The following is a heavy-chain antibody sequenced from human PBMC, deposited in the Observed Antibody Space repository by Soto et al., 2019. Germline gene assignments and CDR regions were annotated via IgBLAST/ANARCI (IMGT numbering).Heavy chain of an antibody. CDR3: ARGGGGIVLMVYAKQGNWFDP. CDR2: IWYDGSNK. J-gene: IGHJ5*02. CDR1: GFTFSSYG. D-gene: IGHD2-8*01. Sequence: PGGSLRLSCAASGFTFSSYGMHWVRQAPGKGLEWVAVIWYDGSNKYYADSVKGRFTISRDNSKNTLYLQMNSLRSEDTAVYYCARGGGGIVLMVYAKQGNWFDPWGQGTLVTVSS. V-gene: IGHV3-33*01.